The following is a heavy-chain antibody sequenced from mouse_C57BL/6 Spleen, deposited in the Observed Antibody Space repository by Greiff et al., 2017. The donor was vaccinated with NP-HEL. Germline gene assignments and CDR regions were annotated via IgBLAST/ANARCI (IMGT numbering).Heavy chain of an antibody. D-gene: IGHD1-1*02. V-gene: IGHV2-5*01. CDR1: GFSLTSYG. J-gene: IGHJ4*01. Sequence: VMLVESGPGLVQPSQSLSITCTVSGFSLTSYGVHWVRQSPGKGLEWLGVIWRGGSTDYNAAFMSRLSITKDNSKSQVFFKMNSLQADDTAIYYCAKNSGGNYYAMDYWGQGTSVTVSS. CDR2: IWRGGST. CDR3: AKNSGGNYYAMDY.